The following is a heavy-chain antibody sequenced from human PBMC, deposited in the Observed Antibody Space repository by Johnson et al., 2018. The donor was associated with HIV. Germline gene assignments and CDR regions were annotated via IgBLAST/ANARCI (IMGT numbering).Heavy chain of an antibody. V-gene: IGHV3-38-3*01. J-gene: IGHJ3*02. CDR3: ARALWPYYQDSSGYSDDAFDI. CDR2: ISGGST. Sequence: VQLMESGGGLVQPGGSLRLSCVASAFTFDDYGLNWVRQGPGKGLEWVSSISGGSTYYADSRKGRFTISRDNSKNTLHLQMNSLRAEDTAVYYCARALWPYYQDSSGYSDDAFDIWGQGTMVTVSS. CDR1: AFTFDDYG. D-gene: IGHD3-22*01.